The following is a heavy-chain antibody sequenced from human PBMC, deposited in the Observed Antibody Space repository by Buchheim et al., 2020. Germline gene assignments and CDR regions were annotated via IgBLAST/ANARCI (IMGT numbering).Heavy chain of an antibody. J-gene: IGHJ4*02. CDR2: IKQDGSEK. D-gene: IGHD1-26*01. V-gene: IGHV3-7*01. CDR1: GGSISSGGYY. Sequence: VQLQESGPGLVKPSQTLSLTCTVSGGSISSGGYYWSWIRQHPGKGLEWVANIKQDGSEKNYVDSVKGRFTISRDNAKNSLYLQMNSLRVDDTAVYYCARPVGGSVDYWGQGTL. CDR3: ARPVGGSVDY.